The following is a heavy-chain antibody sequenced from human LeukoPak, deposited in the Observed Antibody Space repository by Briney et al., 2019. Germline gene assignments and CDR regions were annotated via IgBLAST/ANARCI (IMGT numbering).Heavy chain of an antibody. CDR1: GYTFNSYG. J-gene: IGHJ4*02. D-gene: IGHD3-22*01. V-gene: IGHV1-18*01. CDR3: ARVRETSSGYYPFDY. CDR2: ISAYNGHT. Sequence: ASVKVSCKASGYTFNSYGISWVRQAPGQGLEWMGWISAYNGHTNYAQKFQGRVTMTRDTSISTAYMEVSRLRSDDTAVYYCARVRETSSGYYPFDYWGQGTLVTVSS.